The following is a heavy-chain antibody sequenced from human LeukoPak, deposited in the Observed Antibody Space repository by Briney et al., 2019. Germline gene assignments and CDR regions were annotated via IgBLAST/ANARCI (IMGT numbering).Heavy chain of an antibody. V-gene: IGHV4-4*02. Sequence: SETLSLTCAVSSGSISSSNWWSWVRQPPGKGLEWIGEIYHSGSTNYNPSLKSRVTISVDKSKNQFSLKLSSVTAADTAVYYCARDRTGNNWFDPWGQGTLVTVSS. CDR1: SGSISSSNW. CDR2: IYHSGST. J-gene: IGHJ5*02. D-gene: IGHD1-1*01. CDR3: ARDRTGNNWFDP.